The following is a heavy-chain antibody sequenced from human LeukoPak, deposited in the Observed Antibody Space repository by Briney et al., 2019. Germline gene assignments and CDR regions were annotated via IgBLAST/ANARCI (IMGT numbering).Heavy chain of an antibody. V-gene: IGHV4-59*01. Sequence: SETLSLTCTVSGGSISGYYWSWIRQPPGKGLEWIGYIYYSGSTNYNPSLKSRVTISVDTSKNQFSLKLSSVTAADTAVYYCARTVPLGDIDYWGQGTLVTVSS. CDR1: GGSISGYY. J-gene: IGHJ4*02. CDR2: IYYSGST. D-gene: IGHD4-17*01. CDR3: ARTVPLGDIDY.